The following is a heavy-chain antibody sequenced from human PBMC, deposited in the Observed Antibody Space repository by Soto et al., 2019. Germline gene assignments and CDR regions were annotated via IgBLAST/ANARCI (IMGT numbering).Heavy chain of an antibody. Sequence: GGSLRLSCAASGFTFSSYGMHWVRQAPGKGLEWVAVISYDGSNKYYADSVKGRFTISRDNSKNTLYLQMNSLRAEDTAVYYCARSSSGWYGAFDIWGQGTMVTVSS. CDR2: ISYDGSNK. CDR1: GFTFSSYG. V-gene: IGHV3-30*03. D-gene: IGHD6-19*01. J-gene: IGHJ3*02. CDR3: ARSSSGWYGAFDI.